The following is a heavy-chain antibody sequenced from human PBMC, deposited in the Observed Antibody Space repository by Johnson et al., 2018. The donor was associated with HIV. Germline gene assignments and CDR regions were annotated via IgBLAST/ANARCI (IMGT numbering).Heavy chain of an antibody. CDR2: IKEDVSEK. J-gene: IGHJ3*02. CDR3: TTDLIRRYYGSGLRDAFDS. CDR1: GFTFSSYW. Sequence: VQLVESGGGVVRPGGSLRLSCAASGFTFSSYWMNWVRQAPGKGLEWVANIKEDVSEKYYVDSVRGRFTISRDNAKNSLYLQMNSLRAEDTAVYYCTTDLIRRYYGSGLRDAFDSWGQGTMVTVSS. D-gene: IGHD3-10*01. V-gene: IGHV3-7*01.